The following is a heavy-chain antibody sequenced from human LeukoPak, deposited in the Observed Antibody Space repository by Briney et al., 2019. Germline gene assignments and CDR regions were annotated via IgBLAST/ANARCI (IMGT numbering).Heavy chain of an antibody. J-gene: IGHJ4*02. V-gene: IGHV4-59*08. CDR1: GGSISSYY. D-gene: IGHD3-3*01. CDR3: ARHKSTIFGVVTIFDY. Sequence: SETLSLTCTVSGGSISSYYWSWIRQPPGKGLEWIGYIYYSGSTNYNPSLKSRVTISVDTSKNQFSLKLSSVTAADTAVYYCARHKSTIFGVVTIFDYWGQGTLVTVSS. CDR2: IYYSGST.